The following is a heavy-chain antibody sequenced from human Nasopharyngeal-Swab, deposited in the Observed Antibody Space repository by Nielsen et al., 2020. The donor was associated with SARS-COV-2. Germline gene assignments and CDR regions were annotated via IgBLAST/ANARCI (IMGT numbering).Heavy chain of an antibody. V-gene: IGHV3-7*01. CDR2: IQQDGDIT. CDR3: ARDPPSTGDYYFDH. CDR1: GFTFRSRS. J-gene: IGHJ4*02. D-gene: IGHD7-27*01. Sequence: GGSRRPSCVAPGFTFRSRSMNWVRQAQGKGLEWVANIQQDGDITYYLESVKGRFTISRDNAKNSLYLQMNSLRAEDTAVYFCARDPPSTGDYYFDHWGQGTLVTVSS.